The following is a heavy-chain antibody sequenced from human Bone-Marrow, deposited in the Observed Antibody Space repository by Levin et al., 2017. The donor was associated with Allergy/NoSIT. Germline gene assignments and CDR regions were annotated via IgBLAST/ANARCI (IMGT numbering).Heavy chain of an antibody. CDR1: GASLSSGGYY. Sequence: SETLSLTFTVSGASLSSGGYYWSWIRQHPGKGLEWIGYIHYSGSTYYNPSLKSRLSMSVDTSKNQFSLNINSVTAADTAVYFCARDHHGGNLIWGQGTLVTVSS. CDR3: ARDHHGGNLI. J-gene: IGHJ4*02. CDR2: IHYSGST. D-gene: IGHD4-23*01. V-gene: IGHV4-31*03.